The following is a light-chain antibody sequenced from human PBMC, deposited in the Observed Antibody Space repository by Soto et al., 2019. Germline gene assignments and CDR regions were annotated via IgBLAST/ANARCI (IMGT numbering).Light chain of an antibody. CDR3: QQYNNWPPWT. V-gene: IGKV3-15*01. J-gene: IGKJ1*01. Sequence: EIVMTQSPATLSVSPGERATLSCRASQSVSSNLAWYQQKPGQAPRLLIYGASTRATGIPARFSGSGSGTEFNLNISRLQSEDFAVYYCQQYNNWPPWTFGQGTKVEIK. CDR2: GAS. CDR1: QSVSSN.